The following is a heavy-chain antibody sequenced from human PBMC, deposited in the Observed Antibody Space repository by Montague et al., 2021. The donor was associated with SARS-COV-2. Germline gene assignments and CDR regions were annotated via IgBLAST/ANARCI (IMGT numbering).Heavy chain of an antibody. J-gene: IGHJ4*02. CDR2: ITGSGHTT. CDR3: AKEKTGTTPHDY. D-gene: IGHD1-7*01. CDR1: GFSFSNYA. Sequence: SLRLSFAASGFSFSNYAMSWVRQAPGKGLDWVSSITGSGHTTYYADSVKGRFTISRDNSKNTLYLQMSSLRAEDTALYYCAKEKTGTTPHDYWDQGTLVTVSS. V-gene: IGHV3-23*01.